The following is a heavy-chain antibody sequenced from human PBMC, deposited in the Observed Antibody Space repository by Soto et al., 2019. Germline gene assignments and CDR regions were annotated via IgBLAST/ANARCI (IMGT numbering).Heavy chain of an antibody. CDR3: TRAAVVAVGYYYGMDV. CDR1: GFTFGDYA. D-gene: IGHD2-15*01. Sequence: PGGSLRLSCTASGFTFGDYAMSWVRQAPGKGLEWVGFIRSKAYGGTTEYAASVKGRFTSSRDDSKSIAYLQMNSLKTEDTAVYYCTRAAVVAVGYYYGMDVWGQGTTVTVSS. V-gene: IGHV3-49*04. J-gene: IGHJ6*02. CDR2: IRSKAYGGTT.